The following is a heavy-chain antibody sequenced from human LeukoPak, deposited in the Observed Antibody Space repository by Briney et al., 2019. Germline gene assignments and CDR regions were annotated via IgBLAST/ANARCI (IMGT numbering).Heavy chain of an antibody. J-gene: IGHJ6*02. CDR1: GGSISSYC. CDR2: IYNSGSA. Sequence: SQTLSLTCTVSGGSISSYCWSWIRQPPGKGLEWHGYIYNSGSANYNPSLNRRIPISVDTSKNQISPKLSSVTAADTAAYYCARDSRIAVAGYYYYYGMDVWGQGTTVTVSS. D-gene: IGHD6-19*01. V-gene: IGHV4-59*01. CDR3: ARDSRIAVAGYYYYYGMDV.